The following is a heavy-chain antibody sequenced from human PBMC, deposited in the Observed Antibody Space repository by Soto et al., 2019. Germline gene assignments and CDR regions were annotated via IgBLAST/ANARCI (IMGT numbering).Heavy chain of an antibody. V-gene: IGHV3-21*01. J-gene: IGHJ4*02. D-gene: IGHD2-15*01. CDR2: ISSSSSYI. CDR1: GFTFSSYS. Sequence: GGSLRLSCAASGFTFSSYSINWVRQAPGKGLEWVSSISSSSSYIYYADSVKGRFTISRDNAKNSLYLQMNSLRAEDTAVYYCAGAGDIVVAPFDYWGQGTLVTVSS. CDR3: AGAGDIVVAPFDY.